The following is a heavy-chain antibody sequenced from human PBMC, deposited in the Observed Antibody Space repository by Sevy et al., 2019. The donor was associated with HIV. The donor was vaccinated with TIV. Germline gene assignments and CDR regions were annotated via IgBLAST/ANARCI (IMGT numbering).Heavy chain of an antibody. CDR2: IYYSGST. CDR1: GGSISSSSYY. J-gene: IGHJ4*02. D-gene: IGHD3-16*02. Sequence: SDTLSLTCTVSGGSISSSSYYWGWIRQPPGKGLEWIGSIYYSGSTYYNPSLKSRVTISVDTSKNQFSLKLSSVTAADTAVYYCARPIMITFGGVIVSVYFDYWGQGTLVTVSS. CDR3: ARPIMITFGGVIVSVYFDY. V-gene: IGHV4-39*01.